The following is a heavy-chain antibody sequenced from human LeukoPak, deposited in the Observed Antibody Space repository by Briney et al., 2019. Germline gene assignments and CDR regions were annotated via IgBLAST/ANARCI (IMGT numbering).Heavy chain of an antibody. CDR2: INHSGST. CDR3: ARDSGSYYNGAFDI. CDR1: GGSFSGYY. Sequence: SETLSLTCAVYGGSFSGYYWSWIPQPPGKGLEWIGEINHSGSTNYNPSLKSRVTISVDTSKNQFSLKLSSVTAADTAVYYCARDSGSYYNGAFDIWGQGTMVTVSS. J-gene: IGHJ3*02. V-gene: IGHV4-34*01. D-gene: IGHD3-10*01.